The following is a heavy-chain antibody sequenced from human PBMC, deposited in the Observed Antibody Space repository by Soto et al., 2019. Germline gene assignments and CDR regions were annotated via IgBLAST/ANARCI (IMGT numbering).Heavy chain of an antibody. CDR3: ARGGVVVAANTNNWFDP. CDR2: INHSGST. J-gene: IGHJ5*02. Sequence: SETLSLTCAVYGGSFSGYYWSWIRQPPGKGLEWIGEINHSGSTNYNPSLKSRVTISVDTSKNQFSLKLSSVTAADTAVYYCARGGVVVAANTNNWFDPWGQGTLVTVSS. V-gene: IGHV4-34*01. D-gene: IGHD2-15*01. CDR1: GGSFSGYY.